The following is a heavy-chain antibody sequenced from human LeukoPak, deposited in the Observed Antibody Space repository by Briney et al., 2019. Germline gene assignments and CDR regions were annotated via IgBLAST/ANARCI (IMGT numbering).Heavy chain of an antibody. V-gene: IGHV4-61*08. J-gene: IGHJ4*02. CDR1: GGSISSGGYS. D-gene: IGHD3-10*01. CDR2: IYYSGST. Sequence: PSQTLSLTCAVSGGSISSGGYSWSWIRQPPGKGLEWIGYIYYSGSTNYNPSLKSRVTISVDTSKNQFSLKLSSVTAADTAVYYCARALRHYGSGSTYYFDYWGQGTLVTVSS. CDR3: ARALRHYGSGSTYYFDY.